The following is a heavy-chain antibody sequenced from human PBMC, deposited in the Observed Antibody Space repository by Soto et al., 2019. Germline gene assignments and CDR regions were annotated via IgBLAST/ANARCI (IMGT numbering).Heavy chain of an antibody. CDR1: GCTFDDHG. V-gene: IGHV3-9*01. Sequence: EVQLVESGGGLVQPGRSLRLSCVASGCTFDDHGMHWVRRGPRRALEWVSGISWNSDTTGYADSVKGRFTISRDNAKNYLDFQINSLRADETAFYYCDKDEGGVWNVAKVGSYVYYGMDVWGQGTTVSVSS. CDR2: ISWNSDTT. D-gene: IGHD3-3*01. CDR3: DKDEGGVWNVAKVGSYVYYGMDV. J-gene: IGHJ6*02.